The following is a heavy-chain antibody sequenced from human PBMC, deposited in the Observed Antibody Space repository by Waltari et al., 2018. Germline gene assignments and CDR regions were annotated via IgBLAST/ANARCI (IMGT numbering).Heavy chain of an antibody. CDR2: TDHSGTT. CDR1: GGSISSGGYS. J-gene: IGHJ4*02. Sequence: QLQLQESGSGLVKPSQTLSLTCAVSGGSISSGGYSWSWIRQPPGKGLEWIGYTDHSGTTYYNPSLKSRVTISVDRSKNQFSLKLSSVTAADTAVYYCARSQDLAAAGTIFDYWGQGTLVTVSS. CDR3: ARSQDLAAAGTIFDY. D-gene: IGHD6-13*01. V-gene: IGHV4-30-2*01.